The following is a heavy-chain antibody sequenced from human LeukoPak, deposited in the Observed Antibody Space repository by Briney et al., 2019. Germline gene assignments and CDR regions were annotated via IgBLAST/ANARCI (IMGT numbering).Heavy chain of an antibody. J-gene: IGHJ4*02. Sequence: ASVKASCKASGYTFTSYYMHWVRQAPGQTLEWMGIINPSSGSTTYAQRFQGRVTMTRDTFTSTVYMELSSLRSEDTAMYYCARLRVPHYYDSSGYYDCWGQGTLVTVSS. D-gene: IGHD3-22*01. CDR2: INPSSGST. CDR3: ARLRVPHYYDSSGYYDC. V-gene: IGHV1-46*01. CDR1: GYTFTSYY.